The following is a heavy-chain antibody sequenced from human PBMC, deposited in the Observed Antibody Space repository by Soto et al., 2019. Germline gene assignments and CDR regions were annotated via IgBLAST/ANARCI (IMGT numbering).Heavy chain of an antibody. CDR1: GFTFSSYA. Sequence: GGSLRLSCAASGFTFSSYAMSWVRQAPGKGLEWVSAISGSGGSTYYADSVKGRFTISRDNSKNTLYRQMNSLRAEDTAVYYCARTSKYSSGWSTEAFDIWGQGTMVTVSS. D-gene: IGHD6-19*01. CDR2: ISGSGGST. V-gene: IGHV3-23*01. J-gene: IGHJ3*02. CDR3: ARTSKYSSGWSTEAFDI.